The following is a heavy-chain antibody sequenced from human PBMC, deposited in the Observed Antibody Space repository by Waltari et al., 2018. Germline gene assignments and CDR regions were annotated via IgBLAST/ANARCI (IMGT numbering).Heavy chain of an antibody. CDR2: IWYDGSNK. V-gene: IGHV3-33*01. D-gene: IGHD1-26*01. Sequence: QVQLVESGGGVVQPGRSLRLPCAASGFTFSSYGMHWVRQAPGKGLEWVAVIWYDGSNKYYADAVTGRFTISIDNSKNTLYLQMNSLRAEDTAVYYCARKDGSYRGGGSFRYWGQGTLVTVSS. J-gene: IGHJ4*02. CDR1: GFTFSSYG. CDR3: ARKDGSYRGGGSFRY.